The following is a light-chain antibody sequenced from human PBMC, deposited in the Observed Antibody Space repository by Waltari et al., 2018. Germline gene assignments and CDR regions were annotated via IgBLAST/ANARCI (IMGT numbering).Light chain of an antibody. CDR3: QQHGSSPFT. J-gene: IGKJ2*01. V-gene: IGKV3-20*01. CDR1: QSVSSSS. CDR2: AAS. Sequence: ELVLTQSPGTLSLSPGGRATLSCRASQSVSSSSLAWYQQKPGQAPRLLIYAASRRATGIPDRISGSGSETDFTLTLSSLEPEDFAVYYCQQHGSSPFTFGQGTKVEIK.